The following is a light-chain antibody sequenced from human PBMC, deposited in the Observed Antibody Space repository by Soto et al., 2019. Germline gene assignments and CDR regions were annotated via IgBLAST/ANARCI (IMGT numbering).Light chain of an antibody. CDR1: QRVLSSSDNYNY. CDR2: WAS. CDR3: QQCYTAPLT. V-gene: IGKV4-1*01. J-gene: IGKJ4*01. Sequence: DIVMTQSPDSLAVSLGERATINCKSSQRVLSSSDNYNYLVWYQQKPGQSPRLLISWASTRESGVPDRFSGSGSGTDFTLTISSLQAEDVAVYYCQQCYTAPLTFGGGTKVEIK.